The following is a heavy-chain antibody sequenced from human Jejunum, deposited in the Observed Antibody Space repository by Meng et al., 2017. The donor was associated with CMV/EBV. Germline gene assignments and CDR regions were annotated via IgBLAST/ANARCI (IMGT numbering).Heavy chain of an antibody. Sequence: YWMHWGRQAPGKGLMWVSRINSDGTSTSYADSVKGRLTISRDNAKNTLYLQMNSLRAEDTAVYYCARVISKGGEYLLYPMYYFDYWGQGTLVTVSS. CDR2: INSDGTST. CDR3: ARVISKGGEYLLYPMYYFDY. V-gene: IGHV3-74*01. J-gene: IGHJ4*02. CDR1: YW. D-gene: IGHD3-3*01.